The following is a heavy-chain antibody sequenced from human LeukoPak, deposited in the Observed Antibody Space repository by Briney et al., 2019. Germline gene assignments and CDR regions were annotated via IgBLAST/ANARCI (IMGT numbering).Heavy chain of an antibody. V-gene: IGHV3-23*01. CDR1: GLTFSTYA. J-gene: IGHJ5*02. D-gene: IGHD3-22*01. CDR3: AREVVISTSAHNWFDT. CDR2: ISSGGDT. Sequence: GGSLRVSCAASGLTFSTYAMSWVRQAPSKGLEWDSSISSGGDTYYADSVKGRFTISRDNAKNSLYLQMNSLRAEDTAVYYCAREVVISTSAHNWFDTWGQGTLVAVSS.